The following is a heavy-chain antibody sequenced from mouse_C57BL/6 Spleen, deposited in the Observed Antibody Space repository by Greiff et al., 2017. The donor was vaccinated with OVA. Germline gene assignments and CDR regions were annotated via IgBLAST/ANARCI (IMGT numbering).Heavy chain of an antibody. Sequence: QVQLQQSGPGLVQPSQSLSITCTVSGFSFTSYGVHWVRQSPGKGLEWLGVIWSGGSTDYNAAFISRPSTSKDKSKSQVFFKMNSRQAYDTAIYYCARGELGYFDYWGQGTTLTVSS. D-gene: IGHD4-1*01. CDR3: ARGELGYFDY. CDR2: IWSGGST. CDR1: GFSFTSYG. J-gene: IGHJ2*01. V-gene: IGHV2-2*01.